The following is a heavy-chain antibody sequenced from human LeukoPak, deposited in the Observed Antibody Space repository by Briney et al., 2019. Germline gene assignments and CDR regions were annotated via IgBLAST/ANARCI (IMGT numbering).Heavy chain of an antibody. V-gene: IGHV4-59*01. Sequence: SETLSLTCTVSGGSISSYYWSWIRQPPGKGLEWIGYIYYSGSTNYNPSLKSRVTISVDTSKNQFSLKLSSVTAADTAVYYCARANQKGDTDIWGQGTMVTVSS. D-gene: IGHD2-2*02. J-gene: IGHJ3*02. CDR2: IYYSGST. CDR3: ARANQKGDTDI. CDR1: GGSISSYY.